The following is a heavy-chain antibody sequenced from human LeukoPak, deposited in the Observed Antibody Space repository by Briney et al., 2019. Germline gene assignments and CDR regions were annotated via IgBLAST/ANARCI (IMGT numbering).Heavy chain of an antibody. V-gene: IGHV4-34*01. CDR1: GGSFSGYY. CDR2: INHSGST. Sequence: SETLSLTCAVYGGSFSGYYWSWIRQPPGKGLEWIGEINHSGSTNYNPSLKSRVTISVDTSKNQFSLQLNSVTPEDTAVYYCARDQGYYYMDVWGKGTTVTVSS. CDR3: ARDQGYYYMDV. J-gene: IGHJ6*03.